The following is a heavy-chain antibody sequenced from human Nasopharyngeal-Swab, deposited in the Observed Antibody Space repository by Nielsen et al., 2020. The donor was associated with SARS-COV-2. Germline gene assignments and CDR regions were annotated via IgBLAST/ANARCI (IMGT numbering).Heavy chain of an antibody. D-gene: IGHD4-11*01. V-gene: IGHV3-23*01. Sequence: GGSLRLSCAASGFTFSSYAMSWVRQAPGKGLEWVSAISGSGGSTYYADSVKGRFTISRDNSKNTLYLQMNSLRAEDTAVYYCARARDREEGRTVTTFYYHYYYMDVWGKGTTVTVSS. J-gene: IGHJ6*03. CDR3: ARARDREEGRTVTTFYYHYYYMDV. CDR1: GFTFSSYA. CDR2: ISGSGGST.